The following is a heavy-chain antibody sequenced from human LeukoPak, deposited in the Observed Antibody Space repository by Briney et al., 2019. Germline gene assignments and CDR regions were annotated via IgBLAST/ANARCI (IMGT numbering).Heavy chain of an antibody. CDR1: GFIFSAYY. CDR3: ARDPRQIGIFDY. CDR2: INGDGTIT. V-gene: IGHV3-74*01. D-gene: IGHD1-26*01. J-gene: IGHJ4*02. Sequence: GGSLRLSCEASGFIFSAYYMHWVRQAPGKGLVWVSHINGDGTITNYADSVKGRFTITRDNAKNTLYLQMNSLRAEDTAVYYCARDPRQIGIFDYWGQGTLVTVSS.